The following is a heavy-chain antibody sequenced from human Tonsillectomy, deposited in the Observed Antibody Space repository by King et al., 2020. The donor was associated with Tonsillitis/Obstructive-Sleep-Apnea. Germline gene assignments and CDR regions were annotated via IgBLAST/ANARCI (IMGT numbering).Heavy chain of an antibody. D-gene: IGHD3-10*01. CDR3: ARRASGSSTLSDY. J-gene: IGHJ4*02. CDR1: GGSISSSNW. CDR2: IYHSGST. Sequence: QLQESGPGLVKPSGTLSLTCSVSGGSISSSNWWGWVRQPPGKGREWIGEIYHSGSTNYNPSLKSRVTISVDKSKNQFSLKLSSVTAADTAVYYCARRASGSSTLSDYWGQGTLVTVSS. V-gene: IGHV4-4*02.